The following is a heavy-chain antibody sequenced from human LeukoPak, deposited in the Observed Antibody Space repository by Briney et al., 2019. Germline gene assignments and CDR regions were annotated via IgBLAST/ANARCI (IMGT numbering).Heavy chain of an antibody. Sequence: GRSLRLSCAASGFTFTTYGMHWVRQAPGKGLEWVAFISFDGSMKFYADSVKGRLTISRDNSKNTLHLHMNSLRAEDTAVYYCARDLRGQRFVGFDIWGQGTMVTVSS. CDR3: ARDLRGQRFVGFDI. CDR2: ISFDGSMK. D-gene: IGHD1-1*01. J-gene: IGHJ3*02. V-gene: IGHV3-30*03. CDR1: GFTFTTYG.